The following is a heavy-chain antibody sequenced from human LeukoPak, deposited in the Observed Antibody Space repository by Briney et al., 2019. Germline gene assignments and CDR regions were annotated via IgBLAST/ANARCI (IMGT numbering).Heavy chain of an antibody. D-gene: IGHD2-15*01. J-gene: IGHJ6*02. Sequence: ASAKVSCKASGYTFTGYYMHWVRQAPGQGLEWMGWINPNSGGTNYAQKFQGRVTMTRDTSISTAYMELSRLRSDDTAVYYCAGGNEDYYYGMDVWGQGTTVTVSS. CDR1: GYTFTGYY. V-gene: IGHV1-2*02. CDR3: AGGNEDYYYGMDV. CDR2: INPNSGGT.